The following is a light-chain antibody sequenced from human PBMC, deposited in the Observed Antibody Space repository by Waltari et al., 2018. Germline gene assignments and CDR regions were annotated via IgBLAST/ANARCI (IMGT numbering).Light chain of an antibody. Sequence: QSALTQPASVSGSPGQSITISCTGASSPVGRYNLVSWYQQHPREAPKPLIYDVPERPSGVSNRFSGSKSGNAASLTISGLRAEDEADYFCSSYAGSNTVIFGGGTKLTVL. CDR2: DVP. V-gene: IGLV2-23*02. J-gene: IGLJ2*01. CDR1: SSPVGRYNL. CDR3: SSYAGSNTVI.